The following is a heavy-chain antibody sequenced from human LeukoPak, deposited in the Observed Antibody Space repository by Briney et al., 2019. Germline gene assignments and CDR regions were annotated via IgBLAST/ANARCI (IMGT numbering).Heavy chain of an antibody. CDR2: ISGSGGST. Sequence: GGSRRLSCAASGFTFDDYTMHWVRQAPGKGLEWVSAISGSGGSTYYADSVKGRFTISRDNSKNTLYLQMNSLRAEDTAVYYCAKPAGGDFWSGYRDYYYYYGMDVWGQGTTVTVSS. D-gene: IGHD3-3*01. V-gene: IGHV3-23*01. J-gene: IGHJ6*02. CDR3: AKPAGGDFWSGYRDYYYYYGMDV. CDR1: GFTFDDYT.